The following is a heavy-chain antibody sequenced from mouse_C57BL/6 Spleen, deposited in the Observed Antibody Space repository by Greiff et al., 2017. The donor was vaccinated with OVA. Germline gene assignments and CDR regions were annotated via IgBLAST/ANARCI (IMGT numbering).Heavy chain of an antibody. CDR1: GYTFTSYW. CDR3: AREDHSSYYFDY. Sequence: QVQLQQPGAELVKPGASVKMSCKASGYTFTSYWITWVKQRPGQGLEWIGDIYPGSGSTNYNEKVKSKATLTVDTSSSTAYMQISSLTSEDSAVYYCAREDHSSYYFDYWGQGTTLTVSS. D-gene: IGHD1-1*01. CDR2: IYPGSGST. V-gene: IGHV1-55*01. J-gene: IGHJ2*01.